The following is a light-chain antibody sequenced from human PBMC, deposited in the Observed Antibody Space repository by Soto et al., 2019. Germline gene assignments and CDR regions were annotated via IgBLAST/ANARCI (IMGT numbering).Light chain of an antibody. CDR2: EVS. Sequence: QSALTQPASVSGSPGQSITISCTGTSSDVGGYIYVSWYQQHPGKAPKLMIYEVSNRPSGVSNRFSGSKSGNTASLTSSGLQAEDEADYYCSSYTSSSTVVFGGGTKLTVL. J-gene: IGLJ2*01. CDR3: SSYTSSSTVV. CDR1: SSDVGGYIY. V-gene: IGLV2-14*01.